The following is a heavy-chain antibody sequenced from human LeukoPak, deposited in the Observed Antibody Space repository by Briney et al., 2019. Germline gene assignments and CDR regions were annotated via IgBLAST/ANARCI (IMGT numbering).Heavy chain of an antibody. CDR2: INHSGST. J-gene: IGHJ4*02. V-gene: IGHV4-34*01. CDR1: GGSFSGYY. CDR3: ARLGDYGYNYFDY. Sequence: SETLSLTCAVYGGSFSGYYWSWIRQPPGKGLEWIGEINHSGSTNYNPSLKSRVTISVDTSKNQFSLKLSSVTAADTAVYYCARLGDYGYNYFDYWGQGTLVTVSS. D-gene: IGHD5-24*01.